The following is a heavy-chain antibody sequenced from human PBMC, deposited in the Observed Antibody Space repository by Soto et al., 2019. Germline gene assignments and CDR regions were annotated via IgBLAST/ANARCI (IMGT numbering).Heavy chain of an antibody. V-gene: IGHV3-74*01. CDR3: AKDSWYFDL. CDR2: IDTSGHST. J-gene: IGHJ4*02. CDR1: GFVLTNFW. D-gene: IGHD6-13*01. Sequence: GGSLRLSCEASGFVLTNFWMHWVRHVPGKGLVWVARIDTSGHSTSYAESVKGRFTISRDNAKNTVSLQMNSLRVEDTGVYYCAKDSWYFDLWSQGSQVPVPS.